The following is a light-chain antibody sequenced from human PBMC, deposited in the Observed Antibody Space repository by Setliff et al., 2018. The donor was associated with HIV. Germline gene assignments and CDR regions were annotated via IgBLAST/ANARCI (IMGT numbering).Light chain of an antibody. J-gene: IGLJ1*01. CDR1: SSDIGGHNP. CDR3: CSYSRSTVPYV. V-gene: IGLV2-23*02. CDR2: NVY. Sequence: QSVLTQVASVSGSLGQLITISCTGSSSDIGGHNPVSWFRVDPGKAPKLIIYNVYLLASGVSPRFSASKSGNTASLTIFGLQSEDEGDYYCCSYSRSTVPYVFGSGTKVTVL.